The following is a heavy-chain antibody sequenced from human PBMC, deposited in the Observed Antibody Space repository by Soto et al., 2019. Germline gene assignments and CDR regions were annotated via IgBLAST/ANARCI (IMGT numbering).Heavy chain of an antibody. J-gene: IGHJ4*01. CDR1: GFTLSAEP. D-gene: IGHD1-26*01. Sequence: GGNLKLSCAASGFTLSAEPMRCVRLASRKGLEWVSAISGSGGTTYYANSVKGRFTISRDTSKNTLYLQMSSLRAEDTAVYYCSKAAPPQDTRHSYFDY. CDR2: ISGSGGTT. V-gene: IGHV3-23*01. CDR3: SKAAPPQDTRHSYFDY.